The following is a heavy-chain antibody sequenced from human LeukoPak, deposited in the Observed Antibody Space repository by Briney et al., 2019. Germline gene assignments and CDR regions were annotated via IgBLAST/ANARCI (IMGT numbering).Heavy chain of an antibody. D-gene: IGHD5-12*01. J-gene: IGHJ4*02. CDR2: ISYSGST. Sequence: PSETLSLTCTVSGGSISSYYWNWIRQPPGKGLEWIGYISYSGSTSYNPSLKSRVTLSLDTSKNQFSLNLRSVTAADTAVYYCARGFDSKSTYFDYWGQGILVTVSS. CDR1: GGSISSYY. V-gene: IGHV4-59*01. CDR3: ARGFDSKSTYFDY.